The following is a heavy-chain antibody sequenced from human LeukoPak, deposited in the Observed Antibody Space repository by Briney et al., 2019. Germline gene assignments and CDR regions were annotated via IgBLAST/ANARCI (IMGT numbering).Heavy chain of an antibody. V-gene: IGHV3-7*01. CDR1: GFTFTDYW. CDR2: IRQDGGEK. CDR3: ARDGTAAGLYFDL. D-gene: IGHD6-13*01. Sequence: GGSLRLSCAVSGFTFTDYWMIWVRQAPGKGLEWVASIRQDGGEKSYVDSVKGRFTISRDNTKSSLYLQINSLRAEDTAVYYCARDGTAAGLYFDLWGQGTLVTVSS. J-gene: IGHJ4*01.